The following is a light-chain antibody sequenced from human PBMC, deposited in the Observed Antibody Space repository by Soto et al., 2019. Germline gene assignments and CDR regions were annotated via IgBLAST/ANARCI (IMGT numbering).Light chain of an antibody. J-gene: IGKJ2*01. Sequence: ELVMTQSPATLSVSPGERATLSCRASQSLSSNLAWYQQKPGQAPRLLIYGASTRATGIPARFSGSGSGTEFTLTLSSLQSEDSAVYYCQQYNDWPLYTFGQGTKLEI. V-gene: IGKV3-15*01. CDR1: QSLSSN. CDR3: QQYNDWPLYT. CDR2: GAS.